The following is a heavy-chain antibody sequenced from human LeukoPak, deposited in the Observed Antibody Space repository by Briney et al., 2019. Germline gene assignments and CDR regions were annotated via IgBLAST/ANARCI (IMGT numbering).Heavy chain of an antibody. CDR2: IIPIFGTA. Sequence: SVKVSCKASGGTFSSYAISWVRQAPGQGLEWMGGIIPIFGTANYAQKYQGRVTITTDESTSTAYMELSSLRSEDTAVYYCARDRMATGWGFDYWGQGTLVTVSS. D-gene: IGHD5-24*01. CDR3: ARDRMATGWGFDY. CDR1: GGTFSSYA. J-gene: IGHJ4*02. V-gene: IGHV1-69*05.